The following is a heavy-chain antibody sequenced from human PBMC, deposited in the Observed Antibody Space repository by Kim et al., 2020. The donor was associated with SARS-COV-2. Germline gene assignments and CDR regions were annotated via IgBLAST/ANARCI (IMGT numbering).Heavy chain of an antibody. CDR1: GFTFSDYY. D-gene: IGHD3-10*01. V-gene: IGHV3-72*01. J-gene: IGHJ4*02. Sequence: GGSLRLSCAASGFTFSDYYMDWVRQTPGKGLEWVGRNRDKANSYTTEYAASVKGRFSISRDESKKSLYLQMHSLRTEDTAVYYCTRVVTGSGRGDYWGQG. CDR3: TRVVTGSGRGDY. CDR2: NRDKANSYTT.